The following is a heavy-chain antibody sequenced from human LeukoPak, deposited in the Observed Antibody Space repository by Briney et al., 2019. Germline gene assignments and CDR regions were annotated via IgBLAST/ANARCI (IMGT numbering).Heavy chain of an antibody. CDR3: ARMNHYDSSGTDWFDP. D-gene: IGHD3-22*01. Sequence: ASVKVSCKXSGYTFTNYGINWVRQAAGQGLEWMGRINPKSGDTGYARKFQGRLTMTRNISINTAYMELSSLRSEDSAVYYCARMNHYDSSGTDWFDPWAQGTLVTVSS. V-gene: IGHV1-8*01. CDR2: INPKSGDT. CDR1: GYTFTNYG. J-gene: IGHJ5*02.